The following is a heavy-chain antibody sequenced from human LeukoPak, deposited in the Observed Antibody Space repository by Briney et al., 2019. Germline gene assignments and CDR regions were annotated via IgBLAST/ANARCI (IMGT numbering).Heavy chain of an antibody. Sequence: SETLSLTCTVSGYSISSGTYWDWIRQPPGKGLEWIGTIYHSGSTYYNPSLKSRVTISVDTSKNQFSLKLSSVTAADTAVYYCARDSVSTYYFDYWGQGTLVTVSS. J-gene: IGHJ4*02. D-gene: IGHD5/OR15-5a*01. CDR3: ARDSVSTYYFDY. CDR1: GYSISSGTY. V-gene: IGHV4-38-2*02. CDR2: IYHSGST.